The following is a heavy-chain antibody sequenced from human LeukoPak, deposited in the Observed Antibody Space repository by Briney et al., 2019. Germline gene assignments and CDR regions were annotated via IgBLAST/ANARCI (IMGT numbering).Heavy chain of an antibody. CDR2: INPSGGST. CDR1: GYTFTTYN. Sequence: ASVKVSCKASGYTFTTYNINWVRQAPGQGLEWMGIINPSGGSTSYAQKFQGRVTMTRDMSTSTVYMELSSLRSEDTAVYYCARVVYGGNSRAALDYWGQGTLVTVSS. D-gene: IGHD4-23*01. CDR3: ARVVYGGNSRAALDY. V-gene: IGHV1-46*01. J-gene: IGHJ4*02.